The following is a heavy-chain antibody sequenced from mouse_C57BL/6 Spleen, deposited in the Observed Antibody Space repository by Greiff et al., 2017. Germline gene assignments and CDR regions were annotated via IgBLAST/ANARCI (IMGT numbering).Heavy chain of an antibody. J-gene: IGHJ2*01. CDR2: IDPSDSYT. Sequence: QVQLQQPGAELVMPGASVKLSCKASGYTFTSYWMHWVKQRPGQGLEWIGEIDPSDSYTNYNQKFKGKSTLTVDKSSSTAYMQLSSLTSEDSAVYYCARGDYKVYCDYWGQGTTLTVSS. CDR3: ARGDYKVYCDY. CDR1: GYTFTSYW. D-gene: IGHD2-13*01. V-gene: IGHV1-69*01.